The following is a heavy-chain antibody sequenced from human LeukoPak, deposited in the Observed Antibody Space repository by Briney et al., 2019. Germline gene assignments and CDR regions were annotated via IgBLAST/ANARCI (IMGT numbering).Heavy chain of an antibody. V-gene: IGHV4-4*07. CDR2: IYSAGTT. J-gene: IGHJ5*02. CDR3: ARDKAWLDP. Sequence: SETLSLTCTVSGGSMGSYCWAWIRQPAGKGLEWIGRIYSAGTTTYNPALKSRVTMSIDMSKNQFSLTLRSMTAADTAVYYCARDKAWLDPWGQGTLVTVSS. CDR1: GGSMGSYC. D-gene: IGHD5-12*01.